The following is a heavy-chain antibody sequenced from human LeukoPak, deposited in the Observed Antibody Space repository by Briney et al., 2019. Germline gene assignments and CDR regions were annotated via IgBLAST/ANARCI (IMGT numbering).Heavy chain of an antibody. Sequence: GGSLRLSCAASEFTFSSHSMNWVRQAPGKGLEWVSSISRSGGSIYYADSLKGRFTISRDNAKNSLYLQMNSLRAEDTAVYYCARVSAVAGDYWGQGTLVTVSS. CDR1: EFTFSSHS. D-gene: IGHD6-19*01. V-gene: IGHV3-21*01. CDR2: ISRSGGSI. CDR3: ARVSAVAGDY. J-gene: IGHJ4*02.